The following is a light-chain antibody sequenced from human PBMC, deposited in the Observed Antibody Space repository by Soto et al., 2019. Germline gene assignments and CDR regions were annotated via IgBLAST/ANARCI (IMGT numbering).Light chain of an antibody. CDR1: QSISSSY. V-gene: IGKV3-15*01. CDR3: QQYNNWPPGT. J-gene: IGKJ1*01. CDR2: GAS. Sequence: VFTQSPCIFSLSQGERASLSCGASQSISSSYLAWYQQKPGQAPRLLIYGASTRATGIPARFSGSGSGTEFTLTINSLQSEDFAVYYCQQYNNWPPGTFGRGTKVDIK.